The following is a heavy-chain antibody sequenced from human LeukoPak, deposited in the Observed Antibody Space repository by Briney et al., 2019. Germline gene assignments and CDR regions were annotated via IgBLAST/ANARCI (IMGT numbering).Heavy chain of an antibody. D-gene: IGHD3-9*01. CDR1: GGSISSFY. Sequence: SETLSLTCSVSGGSISSFYWSWIRQPPGKGLEWIGYIYYSGSTNYNPSLKSRVTISVDTSKNQFSLKLSSVTAADTAVYYCARDILRSFDYWGQGTLVTVSS. J-gene: IGHJ4*02. CDR3: ARDILRSFDY. V-gene: IGHV4-59*01. CDR2: IYYSGST.